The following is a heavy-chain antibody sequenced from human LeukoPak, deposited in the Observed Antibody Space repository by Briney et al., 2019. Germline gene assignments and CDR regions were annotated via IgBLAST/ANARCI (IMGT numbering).Heavy chain of an antibody. CDR3: AKLVDTAMDFYYYYGMDV. J-gene: IGHJ6*02. Sequence: GGSLRLSCAGSGFTFSTYWMHWVRQAPGKGLEWVAVISYDGSNKYYADSVKGRFTISRDNSKNTLYLQMNSLRAEDTAVYYCAKLVDTAMDFYYYYGMDVWGQGTTVTVSS. CDR1: GFTFSTYW. CDR2: ISYDGSNK. D-gene: IGHD5-18*01. V-gene: IGHV3-30*18.